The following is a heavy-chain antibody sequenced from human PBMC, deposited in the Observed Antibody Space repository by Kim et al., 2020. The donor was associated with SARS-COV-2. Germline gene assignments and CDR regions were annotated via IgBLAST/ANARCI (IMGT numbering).Heavy chain of an antibody. D-gene: IGHD3-10*01. CDR3: ARDRSGALDY. Sequence: TANYAQKFKGRVTITADESTSTAYMELSSLRSEDTAVYYCARDRSGALDYWGQGTLVTVSS. J-gene: IGHJ4*02. CDR2: TA. V-gene: IGHV1-69*01.